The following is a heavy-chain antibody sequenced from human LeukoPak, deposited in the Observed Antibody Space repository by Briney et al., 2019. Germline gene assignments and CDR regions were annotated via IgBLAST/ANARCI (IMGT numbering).Heavy chain of an antibody. CDR2: IYPGDSDT. J-gene: IGHJ5*02. V-gene: IGHV5-51*01. D-gene: IGHD6-13*01. Sequence: RGESLKISCKGSGYSFTSYWIGWVRQMPGKGLEWMGIIYPGDSDTTYSPSFQGQVTISVDASINTAYLQWISLKASDTAMYYCARHPIAAGGAYNWFDPWGQGTLVTVSS. CDR1: GYSFTSYW. CDR3: ARHPIAAGGAYNWFDP.